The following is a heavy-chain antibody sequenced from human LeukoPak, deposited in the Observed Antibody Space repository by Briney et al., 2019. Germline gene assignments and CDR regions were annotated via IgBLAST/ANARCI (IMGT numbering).Heavy chain of an antibody. D-gene: IGHD3-10*01. V-gene: IGHV3-7*01. J-gene: IGHJ5*02. CDR2: IKQDGSEK. CDR1: GFTFSSYA. Sequence: PGGSLRLSCAASGFTFSSYAMSWVRQAPGKGLEWVANIKQDGSEKYYVDSVKGRFTISRDNAKNSLYLQMNSLRAEDTAVYYCARQGFGELLPLSWFDPWGQGTLVTVSS. CDR3: ARQGFGELLPLSWFDP.